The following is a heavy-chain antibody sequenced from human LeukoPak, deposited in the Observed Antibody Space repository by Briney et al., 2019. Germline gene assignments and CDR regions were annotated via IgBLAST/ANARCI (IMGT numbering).Heavy chain of an antibody. D-gene: IGHD5-18*01. J-gene: IGHJ4*02. Sequence: PGRSLRLSCAASGFTFTDYSINWVRQTPRRGLEWVSCISSTSDYIYYADSVKGRFTISRDNAKNSLYLQMNSLRAEDTAVYYCARDAAYGYDRFDSWGQGTQVTVSS. CDR2: ISSTSDYI. CDR1: GFTFTDYS. CDR3: ARDAAYGYDRFDS. V-gene: IGHV3-21*01.